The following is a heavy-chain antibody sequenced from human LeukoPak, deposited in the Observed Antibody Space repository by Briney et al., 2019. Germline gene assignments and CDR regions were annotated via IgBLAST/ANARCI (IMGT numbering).Heavy chain of an antibody. V-gene: IGHV3-15*01. CDR1: GFTSSSYE. Sequence: PGGSLRLSCAASGFTSSSYEMNWVRQAPGKGLEWVGRIKTKGEGGTVDYAAPVKGRFTISRDDSKNTLYLQMNSLKTEDTAIYYCMSDLDNWGQGTLVTVSS. CDR2: IKTKGEGGTV. CDR3: MSDLDN. J-gene: IGHJ4*02.